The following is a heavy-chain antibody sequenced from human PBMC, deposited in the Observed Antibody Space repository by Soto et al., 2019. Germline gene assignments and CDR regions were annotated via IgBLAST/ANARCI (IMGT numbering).Heavy chain of an antibody. CDR3: AHAGDYDLLTFDH. D-gene: IGHD4-17*01. V-gene: IGHV2-5*02. J-gene: IGHJ4*02. CDR2: IYWDDDK. CDR1: GFSLSTSGVG. Sequence: ESGPTLVNPTQTLTLTCTFSGFSLSTSGVGVAWIRQPPGKALEWLALIYWDDDKRYSPSLKDRLAISKDTSSNQVVLTITNMDPGDTATYFCAHAGDYDLLTFDHWGPGTLVTVSS.